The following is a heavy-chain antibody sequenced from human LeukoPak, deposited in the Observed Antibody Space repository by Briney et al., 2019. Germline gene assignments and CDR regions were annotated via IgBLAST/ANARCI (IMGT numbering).Heavy chain of an antibody. CDR1: GFTFTSYA. V-gene: IGHV3-23*01. CDR3: AKDKASPGWFDP. Sequence: HPGGSLRLSCAASGFTFTSYAMNWVRQAPGKGLEWVSAISGSGTSTYYAASVKGRFTISRDNSKNTLYLQMNSLRVEDTAVYYCAKDKASPGWFDPWGQGTLVTVSS. D-gene: IGHD6-6*01. CDR2: ISGSGTST. J-gene: IGHJ5*02.